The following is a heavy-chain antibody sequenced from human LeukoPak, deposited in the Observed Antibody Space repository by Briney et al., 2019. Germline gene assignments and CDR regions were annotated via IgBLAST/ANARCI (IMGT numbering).Heavy chain of an antibody. Sequence: NPSETLSLTCAVYGGSFSGYYWSWIRQPPGKGLEWIGEISHSGSTNYNPSLKGRVTISVDTSKNQFSLKLSSVTAADTAVYYCARGRPVVTYFDYWGQGTLVTVSS. CDR1: GGSFSGYY. V-gene: IGHV4-34*01. D-gene: IGHD3-22*01. CDR3: ARGRPVVTYFDY. CDR2: ISHSGST. J-gene: IGHJ4*02.